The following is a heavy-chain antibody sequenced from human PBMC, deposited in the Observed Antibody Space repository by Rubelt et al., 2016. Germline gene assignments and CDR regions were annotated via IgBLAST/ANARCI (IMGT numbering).Heavy chain of an antibody. V-gene: IGHV3-7*01. CDR2: IKQDGSEK. Sequence: EVQLVESGGGLVQPGGSLRLSCAASGLTFSNYWMNWIRQAPGKGLEWVANIKQDGSEKYYVDSVKGRFTISRDNAKNSLYLQMNSRRVEETAVYYWARGARPDYSPPGYWGQGTLVTVSS. CDR1: GLTFSNYW. D-gene: IGHD1-14*01. CDR3: ARGARPDYSPPGY. J-gene: IGHJ4*02.